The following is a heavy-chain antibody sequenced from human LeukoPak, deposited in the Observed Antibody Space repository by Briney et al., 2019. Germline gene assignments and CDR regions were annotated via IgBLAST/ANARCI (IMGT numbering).Heavy chain of an antibody. CDR3: ARENRGSYSDAFDI. Sequence: ASVKVSCKASGYTFTGYYMHWVRQAPGQGLERMGWINPNSGGTNYPQKFQGRVTMTRDTSISTAYMELSRLRSDDTAVYYCARENRGSYSDAFDIWGQGTMVTVSS. CDR2: INPNSGGT. CDR1: GYTFTGYY. J-gene: IGHJ3*02. D-gene: IGHD1-26*01. V-gene: IGHV1-2*02.